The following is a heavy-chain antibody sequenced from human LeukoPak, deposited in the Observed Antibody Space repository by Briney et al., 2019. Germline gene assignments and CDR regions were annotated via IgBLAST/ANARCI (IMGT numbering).Heavy chain of an antibody. Sequence: PSETLSLTCTVSGGSISSYYWSWIRQPAGKGLEWIGRIYTSGSTNYNPSLKSRVTMSVDTSKNQFSLKLSSVTAADTAVYYCASSGYYDSSGYPVDYWGQGTLVTVSS. V-gene: IGHV4-4*07. CDR2: IYTSGST. CDR3: ASSGYYDSSGYPVDY. D-gene: IGHD3-22*01. CDR1: GGSISSYY. J-gene: IGHJ4*02.